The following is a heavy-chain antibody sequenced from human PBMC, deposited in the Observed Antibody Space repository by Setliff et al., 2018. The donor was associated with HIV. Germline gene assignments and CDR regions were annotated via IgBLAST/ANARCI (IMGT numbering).Heavy chain of an antibody. CDR1: ASSISSDYC. CDR3: ARLYYYGSGNYNDAFDI. J-gene: IGHJ3*02. D-gene: IGHD3-10*01. CDR2: THHSGST. Sequence: SETLSLTCAVSASSISSDYCWGWIRQPPGKGLEWIGSTHHSGSTYYNPSLNSRVTISVDTSKHQFSLRLSSVTAADTDVYYCARLYYYGSGNYNDAFDIWGQGTMVTVSS. V-gene: IGHV4-38-2*01.